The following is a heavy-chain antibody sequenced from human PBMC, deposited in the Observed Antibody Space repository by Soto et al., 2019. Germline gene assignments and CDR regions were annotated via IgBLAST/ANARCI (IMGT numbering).Heavy chain of an antibody. CDR2: ISAYNGNT. J-gene: IGHJ4*02. Sequence: ASVKVSCKASGYTFTSYGISWVRQAPGQGLEWMGWISAYNGNTNYAQKLQGRVTMTTDTSTSTAYMELRSLRSDDTAVYYCARASDYDILTGYLYYFDYWGQGTLVTVS. CDR3: ARASDYDILTGYLYYFDY. CDR1: GYTFTSYG. V-gene: IGHV1-18*01. D-gene: IGHD3-9*01.